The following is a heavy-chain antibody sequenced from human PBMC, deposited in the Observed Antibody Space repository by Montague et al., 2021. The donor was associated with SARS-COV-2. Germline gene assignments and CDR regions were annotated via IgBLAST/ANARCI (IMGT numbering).Heavy chain of an antibody. CDR2: IYYSGST. V-gene: IGHV4-39*01. CDR3: VEIVGAADY. CDR1: GGSISSSSYY. Sequence: SETRSLTCTVSGGSISSSSYYWGWIRQPPGKGLEWIGSIYYSGSTYCNPSLKSRVTISVDTSKNQFSLKLSSVTAADTAVYYCVEIVGAADYWGQGTLVTVSS. J-gene: IGHJ4*02. D-gene: IGHD1-26*01.